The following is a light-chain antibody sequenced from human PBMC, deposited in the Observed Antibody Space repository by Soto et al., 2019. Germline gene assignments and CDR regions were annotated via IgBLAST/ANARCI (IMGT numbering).Light chain of an antibody. CDR3: QQRGDWPPIT. CDR1: QSVRNN. J-gene: IGKJ5*01. Sequence: EVVLTQSPVTLSLSPGERATLSCRASQSVRNNLAWYQQKPGQPPRLLIYNASNRTTGIPARFSGSGSGTDFTLTISSLEPEDFAVYYCQQRGDWPPITFGQGTRLEIK. CDR2: NAS. V-gene: IGKV3-11*01.